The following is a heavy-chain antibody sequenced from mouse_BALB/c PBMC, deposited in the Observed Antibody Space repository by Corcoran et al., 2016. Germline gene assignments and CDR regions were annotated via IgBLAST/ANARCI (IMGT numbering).Heavy chain of an antibody. J-gene: IGHJ1*01. CDR3: ARAGDGYV. V-gene: IGHV3-6*02. CDR1: GYSITSGYY. Sequence: DVQLQESGPGLVKPSQSLSLTCSVTGYSITSGYYWNWIRQFPGNKLEWMGYISYDGSNNYNPSLKNRISITRDTSKNQFFLKLNSVTTEDTATYYCARAGDGYVWGAGTTVTVSS. CDR2: ISYDGSN. D-gene: IGHD2-3*01.